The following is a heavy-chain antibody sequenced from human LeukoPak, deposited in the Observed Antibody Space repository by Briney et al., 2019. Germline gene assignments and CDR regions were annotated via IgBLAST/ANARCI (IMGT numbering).Heavy chain of an antibody. CDR1: GGSISSYY. J-gene: IGHJ6*02. V-gene: IGHV4-59*08. Sequence: SETLSLACTVSGGSISSYYWSWIRQPPGKRLEWIGYIYYSGSTNYNPSLKSRVTISVDTSKNQFSLKLSSVTAADTAVYYCARLEAVGYGGNSKYYYYGMDVWGQGTTVTVSS. D-gene: IGHD4-23*01. CDR3: ARLEAVGYGGNSKYYYYGMDV. CDR2: IYYSGST.